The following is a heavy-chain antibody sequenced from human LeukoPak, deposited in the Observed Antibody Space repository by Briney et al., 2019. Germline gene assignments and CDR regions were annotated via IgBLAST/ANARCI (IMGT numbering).Heavy chain of an antibody. D-gene: IGHD2-2*02. CDR3: ARGLRALYWDYYYYMDV. CDR2: IYTSGST. CDR1: GGSISSYY. J-gene: IGHJ6*03. V-gene: IGHV4-4*07. Sequence: SETLSLTCTVSGGSISSYYWSWIRQPAGKGLEWIGRIYTSGSTNYNPSLKSRVTMSVDTSKNQFSLKLSSVTAADTAVYYCARGLRALYWDYYYYMDVWGKGTTVTVSS.